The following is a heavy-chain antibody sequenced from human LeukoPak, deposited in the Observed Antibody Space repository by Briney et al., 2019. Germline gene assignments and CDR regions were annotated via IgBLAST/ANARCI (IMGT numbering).Heavy chain of an antibody. Sequence: ASVKVSCKVSGYILTELSMHWVRQAPGQGLEWMGWVTPYNGNTNYAQKFQGRVTMTTDTSTSTSYMELRSLRSDDTAVYYCARGGVVVVPATHTYYYDGLDVWGQGSPVTVSS. V-gene: IGHV1-18*01. CDR2: VTPYNGNT. D-gene: IGHD2-2*01. CDR3: ARGGVVVVPATHTYYYDGLDV. CDR1: GYILTELS. J-gene: IGHJ6*02.